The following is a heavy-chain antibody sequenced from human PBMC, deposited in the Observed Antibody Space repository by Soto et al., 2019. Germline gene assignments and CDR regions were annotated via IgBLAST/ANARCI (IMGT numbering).Heavy chain of an antibody. CDR2: ISAHNGNR. D-gene: IGHD5-12*01. J-gene: IGHJ4*02. V-gene: IGHV1-18*01. Sequence: QVQLVQSGVEVKKPGASVKVSCKASGYIFTSYGISWVRQAPGEGLEWMGWISAHNGNRKYAQKLQGRVTMTTDTSTSTAYMELRSLRSDDTAVYYCARDLGGFPDYWGQGTLVTVSS. CDR1: GYIFTSYG. CDR3: ARDLGGFPDY.